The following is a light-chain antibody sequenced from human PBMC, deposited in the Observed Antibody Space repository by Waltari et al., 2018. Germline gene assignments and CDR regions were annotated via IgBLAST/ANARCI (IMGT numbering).Light chain of an antibody. CDR3: SSFTTSSTVV. Sequence: QSALTQPASVSGSPGQSITISCTGTSSDVGGYNYVSWYQQHPARPPKLMLFDVSNRPSGVSNRFSVAKSGNTASLTISELQAEDEADYYCSSFTTSSTVVFGGGTKLTVI. CDR2: DVS. CDR1: SSDVGGYNY. V-gene: IGLV2-14*03. J-gene: IGLJ2*01.